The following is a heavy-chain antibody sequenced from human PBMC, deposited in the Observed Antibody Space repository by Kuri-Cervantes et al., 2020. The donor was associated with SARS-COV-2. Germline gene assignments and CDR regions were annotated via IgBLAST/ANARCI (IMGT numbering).Heavy chain of an antibody. D-gene: IGHD5-12*01. Sequence: ESLKISCAASGFTFSSYAMSWVRQAPGKGLEWIGSIYYSGSTYYNPSLKSRVTISVDTSKNQFSLKLSSVTAADTAVYYCALRIVATIGFDYWGQGTLVTVSS. CDR2: IYYSGST. J-gene: IGHJ4*02. CDR3: ALRIVATIGFDY. V-gene: IGHV4-38-2*01. CDR1: GFTFSSYA.